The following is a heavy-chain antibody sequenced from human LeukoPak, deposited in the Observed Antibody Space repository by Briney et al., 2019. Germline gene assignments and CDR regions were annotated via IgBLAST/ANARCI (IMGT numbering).Heavy chain of an antibody. V-gene: IGHV5-51*01. Sequence: GESLKISCKASGYSFPNFWIGWVRQMPGKGLEWMGVIYPGASDTRYSPSFQGQVTISADKSISTAYLQWSSLQASDTAMYYCARLSMIVSQIDYWGQGTLVTVSS. CDR1: GYSFPNFW. J-gene: IGHJ4*02. D-gene: IGHD3-22*01. CDR2: IYPGASDT. CDR3: ARLSMIVSQIDY.